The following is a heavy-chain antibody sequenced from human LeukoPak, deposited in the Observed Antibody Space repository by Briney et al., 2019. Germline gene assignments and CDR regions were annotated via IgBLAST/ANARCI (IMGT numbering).Heavy chain of an antibody. CDR1: GGSISSYY. CDR2: IYYSGST. Sequence: ETSETLSLTRTVSGGSISSYYWSWIRQPPGKGLEWIGYIYYSGSTNYNPSLKSRVTISVDTSKNQFSLKLSSVTAADTAVYYCARHSRAVAGKGPFDYWGQGTLVTVSS. J-gene: IGHJ4*02. D-gene: IGHD6-19*01. V-gene: IGHV4-59*08. CDR3: ARHSRAVAGKGPFDY.